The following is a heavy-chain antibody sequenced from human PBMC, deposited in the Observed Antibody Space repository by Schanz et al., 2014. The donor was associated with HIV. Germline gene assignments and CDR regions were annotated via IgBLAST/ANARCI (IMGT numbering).Heavy chain of an antibody. V-gene: IGHV3-23*01. Sequence: EVQLLESGGGLVQPGGSLRLSCAASGFTFSSYAMSWVRQAPGKGLEWVSVISGSGGSTYYADSVKGRFTISRDNSKNTLYLQMNSLRAEDTAVYYCAKIISGSPYYYYGLDVWGLGTTVTVSS. CDR3: AKIISGSPYYYYGLDV. J-gene: IGHJ6*02. CDR2: ISGSGGST. CDR1: GFTFSSYA. D-gene: IGHD1-26*01.